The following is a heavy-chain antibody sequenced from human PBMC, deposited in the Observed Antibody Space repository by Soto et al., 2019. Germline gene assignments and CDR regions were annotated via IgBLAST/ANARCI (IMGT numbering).Heavy chain of an antibody. CDR2: IYYSGST. V-gene: IGHV4-59*01. CDR3: ARDAENGVYDY. J-gene: IGHJ4*02. Sequence: SETRSLTWPSSGCSLSRSYGSWIRQPPGKGLEWIGYIYYSGSTNYNPSLKSRVTISVDTSKNQFSLKLSSVTAADTAVYYCARDAENGVYDYWGQGTLVNASA. CDR1: GCSLSRSY. D-gene: IGHD2-8*01.